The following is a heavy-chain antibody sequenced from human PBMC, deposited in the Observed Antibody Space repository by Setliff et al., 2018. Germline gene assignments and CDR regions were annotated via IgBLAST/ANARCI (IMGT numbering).Heavy chain of an antibody. CDR1: DVSVSDYY. V-gene: IGHV4-59*02. J-gene: IGHJ4*02. CDR2: IYSTGST. D-gene: IGHD3-10*01. Sequence: SETLSLTCTVSDVSVSDYYWSWIRQPPGKRLEWIGYIYSTGSTNYNPSLRSRVTISVDMSKNQFSLNLRSVTAADTAVYYCARQPSSGSYYNPRPYYFDYWGQGTLVTVSS. CDR3: ARQPSSGSYYNPRPYYFDY.